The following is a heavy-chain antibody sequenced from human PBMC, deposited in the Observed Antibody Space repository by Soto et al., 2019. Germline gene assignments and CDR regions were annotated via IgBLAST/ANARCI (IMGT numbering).Heavy chain of an antibody. Sequence: QVQLVQSGAEVKKPGASVKGSCKASGYTFTSYYMHWVRQAPGQGLEWMGIINPSGGSTSYAQKFPGRVTMTRDTYTSIVYMELSRLRSECTGVYYCARVRIVLGYSLGWWYFDLWGRGTLVTVSA. CDR3: ARVRIVLGYSLGWWYFDL. J-gene: IGHJ2*01. V-gene: IGHV1-46*03. CDR1: GYTFTSYY. D-gene: IGHD2-15*01. CDR2: INPSGGST.